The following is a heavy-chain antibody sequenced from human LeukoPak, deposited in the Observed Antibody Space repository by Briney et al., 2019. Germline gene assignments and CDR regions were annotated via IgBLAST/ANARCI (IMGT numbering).Heavy chain of an antibody. Sequence: ASVKVSCKASGGTFSSYAITWVRQAPGQGLEWMGGIIPLLGTTNYAQKLQGRVTITADTSTSTAYMELSSLRSEDTAVYYCARDYHYYDSSGYLAGSAFDIWGQGTMVTVSS. CDR3: ARDYHYYDSSGYLAGSAFDI. CDR1: GGTFSSYA. D-gene: IGHD3-22*01. J-gene: IGHJ3*02. CDR2: IIPLLGTT. V-gene: IGHV1-69*10.